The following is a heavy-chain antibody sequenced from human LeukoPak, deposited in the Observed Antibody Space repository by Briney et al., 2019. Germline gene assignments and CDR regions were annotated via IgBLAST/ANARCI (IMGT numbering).Heavy chain of an antibody. CDR1: GFTFGTYE. CDR3: ARVGAQRPHDV. Sequence: GGSLRLSCAVSGFTFGTYEMSWVRQAPGKGLEWVSYISSSGNTIYYADSVKGRFTISRDNAKNPLYLQMNSLRAEDTAVYYCARVGAQRPHDVWGKGTTVTVSS. CDR2: ISSSGNTI. V-gene: IGHV3-48*03. D-gene: IGHD3-10*01. J-gene: IGHJ6*04.